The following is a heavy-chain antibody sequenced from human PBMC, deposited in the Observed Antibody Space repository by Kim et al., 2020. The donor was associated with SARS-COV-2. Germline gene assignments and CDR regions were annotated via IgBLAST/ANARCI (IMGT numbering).Heavy chain of an antibody. Sequence: GGSLRLSCAASGFTFSSYGMHWVRQAPGKGLEWVAVISYDGSNKYYADSVKGRFTISRDNSKNTLYLQMNSLRAEDTAVYYCARGNRVKISGYYYGEYFQHWGQGTLVTVSS. V-gene: IGHV3-33*05. D-gene: IGHD3-22*01. CDR1: GFTFSSYG. CDR3: ARGNRVKISGYYYGEYFQH. J-gene: IGHJ1*01. CDR2: ISYDGSNK.